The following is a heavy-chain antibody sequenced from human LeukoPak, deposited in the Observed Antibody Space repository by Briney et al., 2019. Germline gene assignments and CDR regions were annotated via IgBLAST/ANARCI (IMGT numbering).Heavy chain of an antibody. CDR3: IPGGLAVSGIDY. CDR1: GFTFNNYW. D-gene: IGHD6-19*01. J-gene: IGHJ4*02. V-gene: IGHV3-7*01. CDR2: ITPDGSDR. Sequence: GGSLRLSCAVSGFTFNNYWMSWVRQAPGKGLEWVANITPDGSDRYYVDSLKGRVTISRDNTESSLYLQLNSLRAEDTAVYYCIPGGLAVSGIDYWGQGALVTVSS.